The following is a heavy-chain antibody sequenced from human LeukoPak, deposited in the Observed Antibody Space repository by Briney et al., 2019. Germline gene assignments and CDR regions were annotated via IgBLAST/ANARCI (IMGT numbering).Heavy chain of an antibody. V-gene: IGHV1-3*01. Sequence: ASVKVSCEASGYTFTSYAMHWVRQAPGQRLEWMGWINAGNGNTKYSQKFQGRVTITRGTSASTAYMELSSLRSEDTAVYYCARGTAGYHSSYFDYWGQGTLVTVSS. J-gene: IGHJ4*02. CDR1: GYTFTSYA. D-gene: IGHD3-16*02. CDR2: INAGNGNT. CDR3: ARGTAGYHSSYFDY.